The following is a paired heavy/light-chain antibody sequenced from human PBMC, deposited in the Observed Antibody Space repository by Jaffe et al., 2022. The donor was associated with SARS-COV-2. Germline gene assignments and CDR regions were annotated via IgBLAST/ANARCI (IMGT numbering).Light chain of an antibody. CDR2: EVS. CDR1: SSDIGAYNY. J-gene: IGLJ1*01. CDR3: SSCIRDSTLYV. Sequence: QSALTQPASVSGSPGQSITISCTGASSDIGAYNYVSWYQQYPGKAPKLMIYEVSNRPPGVSNRFSGSKSGNTASLTISGLQAEDEADYYCSSCIRDSTLYVFGTGTKVTVL. V-gene: IGLV2-14*01.
Heavy chain of an antibody. CDR3: ARIGLSGWPTEY. J-gene: IGHJ4*02. CDR2: INQASSRT. V-gene: IGHV3-7*01. Sequence: EVQLVESGGGLVQPGGSLRLSCAASGFTFSNYWMSWVRQAPGKGLEWVANINQASSRTYYVDSVKGRFTISRDNAKNSLYLQMDSLRAEDTAVYSCARIGLSGWPTEYWGQGTLVTVSS. D-gene: IGHD6-19*01. CDR1: GFTFSNYW.